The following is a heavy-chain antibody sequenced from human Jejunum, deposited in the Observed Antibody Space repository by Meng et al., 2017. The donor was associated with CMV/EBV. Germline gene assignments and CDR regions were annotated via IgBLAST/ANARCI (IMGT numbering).Heavy chain of an antibody. Sequence: QVQLQESGPGLVKPSEPLSLTCTVSGASVTTYYWSWIRQPAGKGLEWIGRFFSSGSTNYNPSLGNRVTMSVDTSKNQFSLKLSSVTAADTAVYYCARADGSRYFDLWGQGTLVTVAS. V-gene: IGHV4-4*07. D-gene: IGHD1-1*01. J-gene: IGHJ4*02. CDR3: ARADGSRYFDL. CDR1: GASVTTYY. CDR2: FFSSGST.